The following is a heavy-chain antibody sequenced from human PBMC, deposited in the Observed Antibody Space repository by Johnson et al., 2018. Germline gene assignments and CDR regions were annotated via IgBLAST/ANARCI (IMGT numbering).Heavy chain of an antibody. CDR1: GFTFTDYY. Sequence: VQLVESGGGLVEPGGSLRLSCAPSGFTFTDYYMTWIRQAPGKGLEWISFISNTAITMYYADSVRGRFTISRDNAKNSLFLHMDSLRPEDPAVYYCAAYYYGAFDVWCQGTLVTVSS. D-gene: IGHD3-10*01. J-gene: IGHJ3*01. CDR3: AAYYYGAFDV. CDR2: ISNTAITM. V-gene: IGHV3-11*01.